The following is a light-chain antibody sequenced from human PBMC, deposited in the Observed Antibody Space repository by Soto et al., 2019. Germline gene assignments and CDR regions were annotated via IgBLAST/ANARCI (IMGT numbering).Light chain of an antibody. CDR3: SLYTTDRTYV. V-gene: IGLV2-18*01. Sequence: QSALTQPPSVSGSPGQSVTISCTGTSSDFNNYNRVSWYQRPPGTGPKLIIFEVNNRPSGVPDRFSGSKSGNTASLTISGLQAEDEGEYSCSLYTTDRTYVLGPGTKVTVL. CDR2: EVN. J-gene: IGLJ1*01. CDR1: SSDFNNYNR.